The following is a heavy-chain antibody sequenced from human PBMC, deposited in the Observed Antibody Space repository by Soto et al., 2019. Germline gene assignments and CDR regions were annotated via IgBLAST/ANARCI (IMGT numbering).Heavy chain of an antibody. CDR3: ARDLGRRGVTTHWDWFDP. CDR1: GFTFSSYS. Sequence: GGSLRLSCAASGFTFSSYSMNWVRQAPGKGLEWVSSISSSSSYIYYADSVKGRFTISRDNAKNSLYLQMNSLRAEDTAVYYCARDLGRRGVTTHWDWFDPWGQGTLVTVSS. D-gene: IGHD4-4*01. J-gene: IGHJ5*02. CDR2: ISSSSSYI. V-gene: IGHV3-21*01.